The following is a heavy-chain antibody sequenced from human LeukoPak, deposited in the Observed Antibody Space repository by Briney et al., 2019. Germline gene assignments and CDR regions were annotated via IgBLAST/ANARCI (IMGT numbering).Heavy chain of an antibody. CDR3: AKDESDYGDY. J-gene: IGHJ4*02. CDR2: ISYDGYNT. CDR1: RSTFSTYA. Sequence: PGGSLRLSCAASRSTFSTYAMSWVRQAPGKGLEWVSGISYDGYNTYYADSVKGRFTISRDNSKSTLYLQMNSLRAEDTAVYYCAKDESDYGDYWGQGTLVTVSS. V-gene: IGHV3-23*01.